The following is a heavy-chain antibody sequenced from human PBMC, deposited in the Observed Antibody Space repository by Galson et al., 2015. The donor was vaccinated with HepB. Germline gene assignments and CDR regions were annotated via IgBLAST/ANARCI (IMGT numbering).Heavy chain of an antibody. D-gene: IGHD5-18*01. CDR2: ISSSSSTK. Sequence: SLRLSCAASGFTFSSYSMNWVRQAPGKGLEWVSYISSSSSTKYYADSVKGRFTISRDNSKNTLYLQMNSLRAEDTAVYYCAKEDTHSVPRSISYDYWGQGTLVTVSS. CDR1: GFTFSSYS. J-gene: IGHJ4*02. CDR3: AKEDTHSVPRSISYDY. V-gene: IGHV3-48*01.